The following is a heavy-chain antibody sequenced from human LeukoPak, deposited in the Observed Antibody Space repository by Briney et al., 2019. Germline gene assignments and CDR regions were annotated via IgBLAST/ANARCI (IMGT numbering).Heavy chain of an antibody. J-gene: IGHJ4*02. CDR2: ISYDGSNK. CDR1: GFTFSSYG. D-gene: IGHD3-22*01. Sequence: GGSLRLSCAASGFTFSSYGMHWVRQAPGKGLEWVAVISYDGSNKYYADSVKGRFTISRDNSKNTLYLQMNSLRAEDTAVYYCAKVRRSGYYYFDYWGQGTLVTVSS. V-gene: IGHV3-30*18. CDR3: AKVRRSGYYYFDY.